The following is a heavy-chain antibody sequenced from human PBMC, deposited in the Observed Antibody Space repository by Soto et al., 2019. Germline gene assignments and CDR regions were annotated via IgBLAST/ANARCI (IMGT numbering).Heavy chain of an antibody. Sequence: SETLSLTCSVSGASTVSHYHWTWIRQPPGKGLEWMGYVFNSGTTFYNPSLTSRLSISMDTSGNHFSLELRSVTAADTAVYYCALALGPTTGLDYWGQGTLVAVSS. V-gene: IGHV4-31*02. J-gene: IGHJ4*02. CDR3: ALALGPTTGLDY. CDR2: VFNSGTT. D-gene: IGHD1-26*01. CDR1: GASTVSHYH.